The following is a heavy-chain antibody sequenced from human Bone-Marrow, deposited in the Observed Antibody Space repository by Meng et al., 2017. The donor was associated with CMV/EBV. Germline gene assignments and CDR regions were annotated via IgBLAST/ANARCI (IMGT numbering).Heavy chain of an antibody. CDR2: IYYSGST. CDR3: ASYYYDSAWFDP. D-gene: IGHD3-22*01. V-gene: IGHV4-39*07. Sequence: SETLSLTCTVSGGSISSSSYYWGWIRQPPGKGLEWIGSIYYSGSTYYNPSLKSRVTISVDTSKNQFSLKLGSVTAADTAVYYCASYYYDSAWFDPWGQGILVTVSS. CDR1: GGSISSSSYY. J-gene: IGHJ5*02.